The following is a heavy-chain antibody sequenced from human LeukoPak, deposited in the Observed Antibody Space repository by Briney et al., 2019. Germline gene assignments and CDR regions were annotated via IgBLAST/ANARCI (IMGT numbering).Heavy chain of an antibody. V-gene: IGHV3-23*01. CDR3: AKESHPTLLRYFGY. CDR2: ISGSGGST. J-gene: IGHJ4*02. D-gene: IGHD3-9*01. CDR1: GFTFSSYA. Sequence: GRSLRLSCAASGFTFSSYAMSWVRQAPGKGLEWISAISGSGGSTYYADSVKGRFTISRDNSKNTLYLQMNSLRAEDTAVYYCAKESHPTLLRYFGYWGQGTLVTVSS.